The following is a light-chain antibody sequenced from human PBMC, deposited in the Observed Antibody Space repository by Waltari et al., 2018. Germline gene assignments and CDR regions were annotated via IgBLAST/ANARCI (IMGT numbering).Light chain of an antibody. Sequence: QSALTQPVSVSGSPGQSISIPCTGTSIDIGSFDYVSLYQQHPGKAPKLIIFEVNNRPSGISNRFSGSKSGNTSSLTISGLQAEDEADYYCSSYTNTNSLKVFGGGTKVTVL. J-gene: IGLJ3*02. CDR3: SSYTNTNSLKV. CDR2: EVN. CDR1: SIDIGSFDY. V-gene: IGLV2-14*01.